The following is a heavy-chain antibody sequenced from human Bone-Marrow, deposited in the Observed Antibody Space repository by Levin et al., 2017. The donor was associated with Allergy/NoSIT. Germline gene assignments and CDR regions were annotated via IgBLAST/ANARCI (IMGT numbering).Heavy chain of an antibody. J-gene: IGHJ5*02. D-gene: IGHD3-10*01. V-gene: IGHV1-2*02. Sequence: PGGSLRLSCKASGYTFTGYYMHWVRQAPGQGLEWMGWINPNSGGTNYAQKFQGRVTMTRDTSISTAYMELSRLRSDDTAVYYCAREWYGSGSYYNASSDPWGQGTLVTVSS. CDR1: GYTFTGYY. CDR2: INPNSGGT. CDR3: AREWYGSGSYYNASSDP.